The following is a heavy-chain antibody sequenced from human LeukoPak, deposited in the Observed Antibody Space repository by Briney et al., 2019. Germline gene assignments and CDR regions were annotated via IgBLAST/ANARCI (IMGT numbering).Heavy chain of an antibody. D-gene: IGHD2-2*02. CDR2: ISYDGSNK. CDR1: GFTFSSYA. CDR3: ARDRSWYTFGYYYMDV. J-gene: IGHJ6*03. Sequence: GGSLRLSCAASGFTFSSYAMHWVRQAPGKGLEWMAFISYDGSNKYYADSVKGRFTISRDNSKNTLYLQMNSLRAEDTAVYYCARDRSWYTFGYYYMDVWGKGTTVTVSS. V-gene: IGHV3-30*01.